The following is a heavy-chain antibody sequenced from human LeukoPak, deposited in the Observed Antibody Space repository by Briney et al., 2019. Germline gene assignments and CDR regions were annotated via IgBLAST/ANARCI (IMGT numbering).Heavy chain of an antibody. V-gene: IGHV1-18*01. J-gene: IGHJ4*02. CDR3: ARDGHTAMVMFGY. D-gene: IGHD5-18*01. Sequence: ASVKLSCKASGYTFTGYGISWVRQAPGQGLEWMGWISAYNGNTNYAQKLQGRVTMTTDTSTTTAYMEVRSLRSDDTAVYYCARDGHTAMVMFGYWGQGTLVTVSS. CDR1: GYTFTGYG. CDR2: ISAYNGNT.